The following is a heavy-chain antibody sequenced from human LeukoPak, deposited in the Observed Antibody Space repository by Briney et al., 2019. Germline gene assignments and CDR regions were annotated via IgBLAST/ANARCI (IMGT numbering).Heavy chain of an antibody. CDR3: AKGGYDYVEVGYFDS. CDR1: GGSISSGSYY. J-gene: IGHJ4*02. V-gene: IGHV3-23*01. CDR2: IVASSGAT. Sequence: ETLSLTCTVSGGSISSGSYYWGWIRQPPGKGLEWVSHIVASSGATFYADSVKGRFTISRDHSRNTLYLQMNSLRAEDTALYYCAKGGYDYVEVGYFDSWGQGTLVTVSS. D-gene: IGHD5-12*01.